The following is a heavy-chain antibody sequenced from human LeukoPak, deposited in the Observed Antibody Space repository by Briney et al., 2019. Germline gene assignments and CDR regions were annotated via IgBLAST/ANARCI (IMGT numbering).Heavy chain of an antibody. D-gene: IGHD2-15*01. CDR1: GFTFSDYY. Sequence: GGSLRLSCAASGFTFSDYYMSWIRQAPGKGLEWVSAISNNGGYTYYADSVQGRFTISRDNSKSTLCLQMNSLRAEDTAVYYCAKQLRYCSDGSCYFPYWGQGTLVTVSS. J-gene: IGHJ4*02. CDR3: AKQLRYCSDGSCYFPY. CDR2: ISNNGGYT. V-gene: IGHV3-23*01.